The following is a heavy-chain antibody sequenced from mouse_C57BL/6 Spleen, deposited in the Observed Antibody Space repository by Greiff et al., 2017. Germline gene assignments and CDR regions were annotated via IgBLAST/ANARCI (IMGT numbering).Heavy chain of an antibody. J-gene: IGHJ3*01. CDR3: ARGEEFPAWFAY. Sequence: VQLQESGPELVKPGASVKISCKASGYAFSSSWMNWVKQRPGKGLEWIGRIYPGDGDTNYNGKFKGKATLTADKSSSTAYMQLSSLTSEDSAVYFCARGEEFPAWFAYWGQGTLVTVSA. V-gene: IGHV1-82*01. CDR1: GYAFSSSW. CDR2: IYPGDGDT.